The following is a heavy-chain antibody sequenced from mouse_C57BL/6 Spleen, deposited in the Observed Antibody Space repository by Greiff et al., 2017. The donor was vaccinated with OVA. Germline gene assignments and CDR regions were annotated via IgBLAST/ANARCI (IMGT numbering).Heavy chain of an antibody. CDR1: GFTFSDYG. CDR3: ASPHYYGSSCGLMDY. Sequence: EVHLVESGGGLVKPGGSLKLSCAASGFTFSDYGMHWVRQAPEKGLEWVAYISSGSSTIYYADTVKGRFTISRDNAKNTLFLQMTSLRSEDTAMYYCASPHYYGSSCGLMDYWGQGTSVTVSS. V-gene: IGHV5-17*01. J-gene: IGHJ4*01. CDR2: ISSGSSTI. D-gene: IGHD1-1*01.